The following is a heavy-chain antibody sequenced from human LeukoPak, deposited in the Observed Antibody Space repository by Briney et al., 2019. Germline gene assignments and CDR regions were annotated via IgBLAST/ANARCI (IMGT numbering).Heavy chain of an antibody. J-gene: IGHJ5*02. V-gene: IGHV4-59*01. CDR3: ARGYYDSSGYLISYNWFDP. Sequence: PSETLSLTCTVSGGSISHYYWSWIRQPPGKGLEWIGYIYYSGGTNYNPSLKSRVTISVDTSKNQFSLKLSSVTAADTAVYYCARGYYDSSGYLISYNWFDPWGQGTLVTVSS. CDR1: GGSISHYY. D-gene: IGHD3-22*01. CDR2: IYYSGGT.